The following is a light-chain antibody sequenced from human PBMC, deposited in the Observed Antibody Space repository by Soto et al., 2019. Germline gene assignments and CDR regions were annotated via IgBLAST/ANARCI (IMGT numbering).Light chain of an antibody. J-gene: IGKJ4*01. CDR3: QQYSSYSDT. V-gene: IGKV1-5*03. CDR2: KAS. CDR1: PSINSW. Sequence: DIQMTQSPSTLSASVGDRVTITCRASPSINSWLAWYQQKPGKVPKLLIYKASSLQTGVPSRISGSGSGTEVTLTISSLQPDDFATYYCQQYSSYSDTFGGGTKVEIK.